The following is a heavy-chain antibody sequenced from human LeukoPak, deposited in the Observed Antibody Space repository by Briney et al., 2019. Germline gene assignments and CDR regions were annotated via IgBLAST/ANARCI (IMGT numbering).Heavy chain of an antibody. J-gene: IGHJ6*03. CDR2: INTNTGNP. D-gene: IGHD1-26*01. CDR1: GYTFTSYG. CDR3: ARGRGSSARLGYYFYYIDV. Sequence: ASVKVSCKASGYTFTSYGIHCGRQAPGQGLEWMGWINTNTGNPTYAQGFPGRFVFSLETSVSTSYLQISSLKAEDTAVYYCARGRGSSARLGYYFYYIDVWGKGTTVTVSS. V-gene: IGHV7-4-1*02.